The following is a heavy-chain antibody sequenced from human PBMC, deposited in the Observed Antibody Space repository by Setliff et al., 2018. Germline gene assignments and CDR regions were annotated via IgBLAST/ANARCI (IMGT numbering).Heavy chain of an antibody. CDR1: GFTFSNYG. D-gene: IGHD4-4*01. CDR3: ARDFHGDGYSVGF. V-gene: IGHV3-9*01. CDR2: IFWNSDNL. J-gene: IGHJ4*02. Sequence: LSLSCAASGFTFSNYGMTWVRRAPGKGLEWVGGIFWNSDNLGYADSVQGRFIISRDNGRNTLYLQINSLRVEDTALYYCARDFHGDGYSVGFWGQGTQVTVSS.